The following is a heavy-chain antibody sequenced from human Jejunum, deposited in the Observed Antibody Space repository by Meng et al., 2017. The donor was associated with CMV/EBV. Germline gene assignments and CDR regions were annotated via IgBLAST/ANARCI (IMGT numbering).Heavy chain of an antibody. D-gene: IGHD1-1*01. Sequence: QITLNDSGPARVKPTQTHTLTGTFYGFSLTSSPVGVGWIRPPTGKALEWLAFIYWDDDKRYNPSLKNRLTITKDAPRNQVVLTMTNMDPADTATYHCVHRKDYSGNWNGGSADFWGQGALVTVSS. V-gene: IGHV2-5*02. CDR3: VHRKDYSGNWNGGSADF. J-gene: IGHJ4*02. CDR1: GFSLTSSPVG. CDR2: IYWDDDK.